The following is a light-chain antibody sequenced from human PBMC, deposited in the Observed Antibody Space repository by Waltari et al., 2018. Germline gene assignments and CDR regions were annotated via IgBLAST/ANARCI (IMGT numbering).Light chain of an antibody. V-gene: IGKV4-1*01. J-gene: IGKJ1*01. Sequence: DIVMTQSPDSLAVSLGERATINCKSSQSVLYSSNNKNYLAWYQQKPGKPPRLLIYWASTRESGVPVRFSGSGSGTDFTLTISSLQAEDVAVYYCQQYYSTPRTFGQGTKVEIK. CDR3: QQYYSTPRT. CDR2: WAS. CDR1: QSVLYSSNNKNY.